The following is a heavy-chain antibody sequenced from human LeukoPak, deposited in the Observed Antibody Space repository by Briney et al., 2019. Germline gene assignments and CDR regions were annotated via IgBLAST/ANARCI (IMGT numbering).Heavy chain of an antibody. CDR2: IRSKTYGGTT. J-gene: IGHJ5*02. D-gene: IGHD2-2*01. V-gene: IGHV3-49*04. Sequence: GGSLRLSCIGSGFTFGDYAVKWVRQAPGKGLEWVGFIRSKTYGGTTEYAASVKGRITISRDDSKSIAYLQLNSLKTEDTAVYYCSRGVPASDPWGQGTLVTVSS. CDR1: GFTFGDYA. CDR3: SRGVPASDP.